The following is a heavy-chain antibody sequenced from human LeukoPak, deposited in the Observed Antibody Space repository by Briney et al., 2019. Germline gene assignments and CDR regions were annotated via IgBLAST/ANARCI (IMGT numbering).Heavy chain of an antibody. D-gene: IGHD2-2*01. CDR3: ARDGPDCSSTSCPFDY. CDR2: LSSSSSYI. CDR1: GFTFSSYS. V-gene: IGHV3-21*01. Sequence: AGGGPRLSRAAPGFTFSSYSMKRGRPAPGEGLGGGSSLSSSSSYIYYADSVKGRFTISRDNAKNSLYLQMNSLRAEDTAVYYCARDGPDCSSTSCPFDYWGQGTLVTVSS. J-gene: IGHJ4*02.